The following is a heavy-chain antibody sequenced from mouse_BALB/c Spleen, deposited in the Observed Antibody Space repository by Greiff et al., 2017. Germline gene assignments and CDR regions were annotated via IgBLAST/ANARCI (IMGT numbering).Heavy chain of an antibody. CDR3: ARGDYYGSSLQLGPFDY. CDR1: GYSFTSYW. Sequence: QVQLQQPGAELVRPGASVKLSCKASGYSFTSYWMNWVKQRPGQGLEWIGMIHPSDSETRLNQKFKDKATLTVDKSSSTAYMELARLTSEDSAIYYCARGDYYGSSLQLGPFDYWGQGTTLTVSS. CDR2: IHPSDSET. D-gene: IGHD1-1*01. V-gene: IGHV1S82*01. J-gene: IGHJ2*01.